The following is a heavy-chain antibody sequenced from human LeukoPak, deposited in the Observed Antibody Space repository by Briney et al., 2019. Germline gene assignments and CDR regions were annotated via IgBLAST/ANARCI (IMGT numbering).Heavy chain of an antibody. D-gene: IGHD3-9*01. CDR2: IYGDVDN. CDR1: GFSFSHRGVG. J-gene: IGHJ5*02. V-gene: IGHV2-5*02. Sequence: SGPTLGNPPQTPTLTCTFFGFSFSHRGVGVGWIRQPPGKALGWLAFIYGDVDNRYSPSLKSRLTITKDTSKNQVVLTMTNMDPVDTATYYCAHRRSGSYYDILTGYRLADWFDPWGQGTLVTVSS. CDR3: AHRRSGSYYDILTGYRLADWFDP.